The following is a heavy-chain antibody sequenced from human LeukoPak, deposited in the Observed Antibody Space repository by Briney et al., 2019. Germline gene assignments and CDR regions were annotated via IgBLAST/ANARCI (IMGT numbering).Heavy chain of an antibody. CDR3: ARARLSFTRGIGAHYFDS. CDR2: ISWNSGSI. V-gene: IGHV3-9*01. Sequence: PGGSLRLSCAASGFTFDDYAMHWVRQAPGKGLEWVSGISWNSGSIGYADSVKGRFTISRDNAKNFLYLQMNSLRAEDTAVYYCARARLSFTRGIGAHYFDSWGQGTLVTVSS. D-gene: IGHD2-15*01. CDR1: GFTFDDYA. J-gene: IGHJ4*02.